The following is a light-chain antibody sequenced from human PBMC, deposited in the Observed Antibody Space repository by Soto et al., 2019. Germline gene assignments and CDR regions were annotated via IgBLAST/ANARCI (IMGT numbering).Light chain of an antibody. J-gene: IGKJ2*01. V-gene: IGKV3-20*01. CDR2: GAS. CDR1: QSVNGNY. CDR3: KQYGSSFRYT. Sequence: EIVLTQSPGTLSLSPGERATLSCRASQSVNGNYLTWYQQKPGQAPRLLIYGASTRATGTPDRFSGSGSGTVFTLTISRLEPEDFAVYYCKQYGSSFRYTFGQGTKLEIK.